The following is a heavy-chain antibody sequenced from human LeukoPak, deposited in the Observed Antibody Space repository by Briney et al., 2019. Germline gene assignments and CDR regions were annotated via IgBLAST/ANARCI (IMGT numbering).Heavy chain of an antibody. Sequence: SETLSLTCSVSGGSITSYYWIWIRQPPGKGLEWIGYIYDSGSTIYNPSLKSRVTISIDTSKNQFSLKLNSVTAADTAVYYCARRYSSTWSDYYFDYWGQGTLVTVSS. J-gene: IGHJ4*02. CDR3: ARRYSSTWSDYYFDY. D-gene: IGHD6-13*01. V-gene: IGHV4-59*01. CDR1: GGSITSYY. CDR2: IYDSGST.